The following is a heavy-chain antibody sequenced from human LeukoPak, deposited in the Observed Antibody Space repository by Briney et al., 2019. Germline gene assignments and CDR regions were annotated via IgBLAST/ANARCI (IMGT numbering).Heavy chain of an antibody. D-gene: IGHD4-11*01. CDR1: GGSISSSSYY. CDR2: IYYSGST. J-gene: IGHJ4*02. CDR3: ARHLTTTYIDY. Sequence: SETLSLTCTVSGGSISSSSYYWGWIRQPPGKGLEWIGSIYYSGSTYYNPSLKSRVTISVDTSKNQFSLKLSSVTAADTAVYYRARHLTTTYIDYWGQGTLVTVSS. V-gene: IGHV4-39*01.